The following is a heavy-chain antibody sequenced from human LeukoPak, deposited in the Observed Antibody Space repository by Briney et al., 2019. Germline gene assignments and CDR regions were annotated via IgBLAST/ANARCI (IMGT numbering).Heavy chain of an antibody. J-gene: IGHJ4*02. CDR1: GGSISRNTYN. CDR2: IYYTGTT. V-gene: IGHV4-39*01. Sequence: SETLSLTCVVSGGSISRNTYNWGWIRQPPGKGLEWVGHIYYTGTTSYNPPLRSRVTISVDTSKSQFSLKLNSVTATDTAVYFCARLVSPVARTLIDYWGQGTLVTVSS. CDR3: ARLVSPVARTLIDY. D-gene: IGHD2-2*01.